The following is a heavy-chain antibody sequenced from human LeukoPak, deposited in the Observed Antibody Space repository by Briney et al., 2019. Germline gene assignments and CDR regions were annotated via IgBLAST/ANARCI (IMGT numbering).Heavy chain of an antibody. CDR1: GYTFTSYD. D-gene: IGHD6-19*01. J-gene: IGHJ4*02. V-gene: IGHV1-8*01. Sequence: ASVKVSCKASGYTFTSYDINWVRQATGQGLEWMGWMNPNSGNTGYAQKFQGRVTMTGNTSISTAYMELSSLRSEGTAVYYCARGRGAVAGTMGRYFDYWGQGTLVTVSS. CDR2: MNPNSGNT. CDR3: ARGRGAVAGTMGRYFDY.